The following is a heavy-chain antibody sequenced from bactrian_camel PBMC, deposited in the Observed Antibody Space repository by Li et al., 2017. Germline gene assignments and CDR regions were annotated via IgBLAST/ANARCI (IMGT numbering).Heavy chain of an antibody. J-gene: IGHJ4*01. D-gene: IGHD1*01. CDR3: KTDSRSPECWNGAGL. CDR1: GIQRKGYC. V-gene: IGHV3S53*01. CDR2: IYTS. Sequence: VQLVESGGGSVQAGGSLRLSCTASGIQRKGYCLGWFRQVPGKDRVRVAAIYTSYADSVKGRFAISRGSAKNTVYLQMDSLKPEDTAMYHCKTDSRSPECWNGAGLWGQGTQVTVS.